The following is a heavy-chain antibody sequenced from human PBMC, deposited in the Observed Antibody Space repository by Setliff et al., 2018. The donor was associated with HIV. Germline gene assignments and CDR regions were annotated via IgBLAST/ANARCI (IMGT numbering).Heavy chain of an antibody. D-gene: IGHD3-16*01. Sequence: ASVKVSCKASGYSFTSYGINWARQAPGQGLEWMGWISPYNGNTDYAQNFQGRVTMTTDTSTSTVYMELRSLISDDTAVYYCARGVLITFGYQNWFDPWGQGTLVTVS. CDR1: GYSFTSYG. J-gene: IGHJ5*02. CDR3: ARGVLITFGYQNWFDP. CDR2: ISPYNGNT. V-gene: IGHV1-18*01.